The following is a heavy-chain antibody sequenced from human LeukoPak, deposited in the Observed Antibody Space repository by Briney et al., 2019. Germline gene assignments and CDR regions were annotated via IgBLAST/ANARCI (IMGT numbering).Heavy chain of an antibody. V-gene: IGHV3-64*04. CDR2: ISSDGGAT. D-gene: IGHD4-17*01. CDR1: GFTFGTYA. J-gene: IGHJ4*02. CDR3: ARDNDYGDYGFDY. Sequence: PGGSLRLSCSASGFTFGTYAMQWVRQAPGKGLEYVSAISSDGGATYYADSVKGRFTISRDNAKNSLYLQMNSLRAEDTAVYYCARDNDYGDYGFDYWGQGTLVTVSS.